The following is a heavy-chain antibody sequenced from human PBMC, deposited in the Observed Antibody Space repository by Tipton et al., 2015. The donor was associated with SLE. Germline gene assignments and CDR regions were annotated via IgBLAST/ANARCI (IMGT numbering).Heavy chain of an antibody. CDR1: GFTFSSFD. J-gene: IGHJ6*02. CDR3: AKHGVYGMDV. V-gene: IGHV3-30*02. CDR2: IRYDGSRE. Sequence: SLRLSCAASGFTFSSFDMDWVRQTPGKGLEWVAFIRYDGSREYYADSVKGRFTIGRDKSKNTLYLQMNSLRPVDTAVYYCAKHGVYGMDVWGRGTAVTVSS. D-gene: IGHD3-3*01.